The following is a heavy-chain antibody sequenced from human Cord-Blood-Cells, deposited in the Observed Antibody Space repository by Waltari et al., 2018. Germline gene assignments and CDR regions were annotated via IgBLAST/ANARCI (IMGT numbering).Heavy chain of an antibody. Sequence: QVQLVQSGAEVKKPGASVKVSCKASGYNFTSYDINWVRQATGQGLEGRGCMNPNRCNTGYAKKFQGRVTMTRNTSISTAYMELSSLRSEDTAVYYCARGGILLPDSFDYWGQGTLVTVSS. CDR2: MNPNRCNT. CDR3: ARGGILLPDSFDY. D-gene: IGHD3-3*01. V-gene: IGHV1-8*01. J-gene: IGHJ4*02. CDR1: GYNFTSYD.